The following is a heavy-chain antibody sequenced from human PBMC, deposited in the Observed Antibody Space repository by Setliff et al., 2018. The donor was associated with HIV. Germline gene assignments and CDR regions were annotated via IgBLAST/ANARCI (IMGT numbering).Heavy chain of an antibody. J-gene: IGHJ1*01. CDR2: IYWDDDK. Sequence: ESGPTLVNPTQTVTLTCSFSGFSLSDNGMGVGWIRQPPGKALEWLAFIYWDDDKLYSPSLKSRLTITKDTSKNQVVLTMTNMDPADTGTDFCTHRRGRWLHFEHWGQGTLVTVSS. V-gene: IGHV2-5*02. CDR1: GFSLSDNGMG. CDR3: THRRGRWLHFEH. D-gene: IGHD6-19*01.